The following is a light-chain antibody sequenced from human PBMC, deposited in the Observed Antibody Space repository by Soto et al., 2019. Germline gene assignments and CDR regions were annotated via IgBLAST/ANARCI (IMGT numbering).Light chain of an antibody. CDR1: QSVSSN. CDR3: QDYSDWPTWT. Sequence: EIVMKQSPATVSVSPGERVTLSCRASQSVSSNLAWYQQKPGQAPRLLIYGASTRAAGIPARFSGSGSGTEFTLIISSLQSEDFAVYYCQDYSDWPTWTFGQGTKVDIK. CDR2: GAS. J-gene: IGKJ1*01. V-gene: IGKV3-15*01.